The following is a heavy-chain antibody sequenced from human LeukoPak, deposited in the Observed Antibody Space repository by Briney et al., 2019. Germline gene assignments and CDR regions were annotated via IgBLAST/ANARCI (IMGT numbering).Heavy chain of an antibody. CDR3: ARHSRGSPIDD. Sequence: PGGSLRLSCAASGFTFNGYWMSWVRQAPEKGLEWLANIRQDGSDKQYVDSVKGRFTISRDNAKNSLYLQMNSLSAEDTAVYYCARHSRGSPIDDWGQGTLVTVSS. J-gene: IGHJ4*02. D-gene: IGHD2-15*01. CDR2: IRQDGSDK. V-gene: IGHV3-7*01. CDR1: GFTFNGYW.